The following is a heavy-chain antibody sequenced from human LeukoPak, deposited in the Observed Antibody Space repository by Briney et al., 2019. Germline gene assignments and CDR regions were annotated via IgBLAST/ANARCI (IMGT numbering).Heavy chain of an antibody. Sequence: GASVKVSCKVSGYTLTELSMHWVRQAPGKGLGWMGGFDPEDGETIYAQKFQGRVTMTEDTSTDTAYMELSSLRSEDTAVYYCTTDIHVRGVITPPFDYWGQGTLVTVSS. D-gene: IGHD3-10*01. CDR1: GYTLTELS. V-gene: IGHV1-24*01. CDR3: TTDIHVRGVITPPFDY. CDR2: FDPEDGET. J-gene: IGHJ4*02.